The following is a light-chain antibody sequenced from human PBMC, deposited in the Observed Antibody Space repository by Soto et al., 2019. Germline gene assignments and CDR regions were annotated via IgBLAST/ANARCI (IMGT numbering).Light chain of an antibody. V-gene: IGKV3-20*01. J-gene: IGKJ1*01. CDR3: QQSGGSTRT. Sequence: EIVLTQSPGTLSLSPGERATLSCRASQSVSSSYLAWYQQRPGQAPRLLIYGASTRATGIPDRFSGSGSGTDFTLTISRLEPEDFAVYYCQQSGGSTRTFGQGTKVDI. CDR1: QSVSSSY. CDR2: GAS.